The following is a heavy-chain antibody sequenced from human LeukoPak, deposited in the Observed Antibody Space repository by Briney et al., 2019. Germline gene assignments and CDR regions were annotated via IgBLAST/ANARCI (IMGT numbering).Heavy chain of an antibody. CDR1: GYTFTGYY. J-gene: IGHJ3*02. Sequence: GASVKVSCKASGYTFTGYYMHWVRQAPGQGLELMGWINPNSGGTNYAQKFQGRVTMTRDTSISTAYMELSRLRSDDTAVYYCARVDTMIVVAVPLTDAFDIWGHGTMVTVSS. CDR2: INPNSGGT. D-gene: IGHD3-22*01. CDR3: ARVDTMIVVAVPLTDAFDI. V-gene: IGHV1-2*02.